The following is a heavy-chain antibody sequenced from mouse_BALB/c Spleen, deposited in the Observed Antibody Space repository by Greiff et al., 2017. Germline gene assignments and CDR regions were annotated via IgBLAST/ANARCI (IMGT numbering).Heavy chain of an antibody. CDR2: INPSSGYT. J-gene: IGHJ3*01. CDR1: GYTFTSYS. CDR3: ARLDDTAY. D-gene: IGHD2-12*01. V-gene: IGHV1-4*02. Sequence: VQLQQSAAELARPGASVKMSCKASGYTFTSYSMHWVKQRPGQGLEWIGYINPSSGYTEYNQKFKDKTTLTADKSSSTDYMQLSSLTSEDSAVYYCARLDDTAYWGQGTLVTVSA.